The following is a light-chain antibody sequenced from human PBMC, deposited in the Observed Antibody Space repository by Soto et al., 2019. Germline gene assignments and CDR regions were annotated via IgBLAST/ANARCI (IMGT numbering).Light chain of an antibody. CDR3: SSFAGFNNFYV. Sequence: QSALTQPPSASGSPGQSVTISCTGTSSDVGGYNYVSWYQQHPGKAPKLVIFEVNKRPSGVPDRFSGSKSGNTASLTVSGLQADDEADYYCSSFAGFNNFYVFGTGTKLTVL. CDR1: SSDVGGYNY. J-gene: IGLJ1*01. CDR2: EVN. V-gene: IGLV2-8*01.